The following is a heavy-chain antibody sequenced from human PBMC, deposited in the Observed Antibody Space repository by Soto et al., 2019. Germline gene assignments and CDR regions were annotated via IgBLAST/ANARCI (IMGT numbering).Heavy chain of an antibody. CDR3: ASGLAYDRPITVAEPFDS. Sequence: QVQLQQWGAGLLKASETLSLTCVVSGGSFSGYFWTWIRQSPGRGLEWIGEISHSGSRNYNPAFQSRVIISVDSSKNHGSLKLSSVTAADSATYFCASGLAYDRPITVAEPFDSWGQGTLVTVSS. J-gene: IGHJ4*02. CDR2: ISHSGSR. D-gene: IGHD6-19*01. V-gene: IGHV4-34*02. CDR1: GGSFSGYF.